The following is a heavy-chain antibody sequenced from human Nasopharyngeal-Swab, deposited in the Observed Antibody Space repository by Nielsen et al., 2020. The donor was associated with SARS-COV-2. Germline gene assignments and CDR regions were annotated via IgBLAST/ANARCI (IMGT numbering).Heavy chain of an antibody. CDR2: ISGSGGST. Sequence: GESLKISCAASGFTFSSYAMSWVRQAPGKGLEWISSISGSGGSTYYADSVKGRSVKGRFTISRDNSKNTLYLQVSGLRADDTGVYYCAKPDSGSYYSWFDPWGQGTLVTVSS. J-gene: IGHJ5*02. CDR3: AKPDSGSYYSWFDP. D-gene: IGHD1-26*01. V-gene: IGHV3-23*01. CDR1: GFTFSSYA.